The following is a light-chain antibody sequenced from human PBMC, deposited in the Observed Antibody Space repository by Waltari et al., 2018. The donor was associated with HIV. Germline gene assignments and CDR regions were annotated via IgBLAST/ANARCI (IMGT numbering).Light chain of an antibody. Sequence: DIQMTQSLSTLSASVGDRITITCRAGQSIFKWLAWYQQKPGKAPKLLIYKASSLESGVPSRVSCSGSGTEFTLTISSLQPDDFATYYCQQYKSYFRTFGQGTKLEVK. CDR1: QSIFKW. V-gene: IGKV1-5*03. CDR3: QQYKSYFRT. CDR2: KAS. J-gene: IGKJ2*01.